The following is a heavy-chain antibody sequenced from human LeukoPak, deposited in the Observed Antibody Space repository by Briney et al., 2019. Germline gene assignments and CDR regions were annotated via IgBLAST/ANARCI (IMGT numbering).Heavy chain of an antibody. CDR1: GFTFSSYA. CDR3: AFSGGSIAAAGIFRRD. V-gene: IGHV3-23*01. CDR2: ISGSGGST. D-gene: IGHD6-13*01. J-gene: IGHJ4*02. Sequence: GGSLRLSCAASGFTFSSYAMSWVRQAPGKGLEWVSAISGSGGSTYYADSVKGRFTITRDNSKNTLYLQMNSLRAEDTAVYYCAFSGGSIAAAGIFRRDWGQGTLVTVSS.